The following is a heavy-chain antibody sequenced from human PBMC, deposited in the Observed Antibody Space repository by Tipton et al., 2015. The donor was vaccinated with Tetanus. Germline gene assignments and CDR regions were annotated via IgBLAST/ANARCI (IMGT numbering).Heavy chain of an antibody. CDR3: VNFATS. J-gene: IGHJ5*02. CDR2: ISSSGTTM. V-gene: IGHV3-48*02. Sequence: SLRLSCAASGFNFKTLGINWVRRAPGKGLEWISYISSSGTTMYYADSVKGRFTISRDNAKNSLFLQMNSLRDEDTAVYYCVNFATSWGQGTLVTVSS. CDR1: GFNFKTLG.